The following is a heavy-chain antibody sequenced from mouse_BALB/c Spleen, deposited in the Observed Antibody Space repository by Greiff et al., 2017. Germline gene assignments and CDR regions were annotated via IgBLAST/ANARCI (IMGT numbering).Heavy chain of an antibody. J-gene: IGHJ3*01. V-gene: IGHV2-9*02. CDR1: GFSLTSYG. Sequence: QVQLKQSGPGLVAPSQSLSITCTVSGFSLTSYGVHWVRQPPGKGLEWLGVIWAGGSTNYNSALMSRLSISKDNSKSQVFLKMNSLQTDDTAMYYCARTGGTPAWFAYWGQGTLVTVSA. D-gene: IGHD3-3*01. CDR3: ARTGGTPAWFAY. CDR2: IWAGGST.